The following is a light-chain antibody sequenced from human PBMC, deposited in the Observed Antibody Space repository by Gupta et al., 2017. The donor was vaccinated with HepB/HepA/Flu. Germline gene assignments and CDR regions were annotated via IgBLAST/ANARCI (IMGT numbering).Light chain of an antibody. V-gene: IGKV2-30*02. CDR1: QSLVHSDGNTY. Sequence: VVLTQPPLSLSATLCQPASISCRSRQSLVHSDGNTYLHWYQQMPGQSPRRLIYKVSNRDCGVPARFSGSGSGTDFTLKISRVEAEDVGVYYCQQGKRWPGTFGQGTKVEIK. CDR3: QQGKRWPGT. CDR2: KVS. J-gene: IGKJ1*01.